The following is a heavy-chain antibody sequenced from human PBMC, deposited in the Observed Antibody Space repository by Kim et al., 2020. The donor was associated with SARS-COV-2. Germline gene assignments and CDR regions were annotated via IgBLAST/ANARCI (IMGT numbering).Heavy chain of an antibody. D-gene: IGHD1-26*01. J-gene: IGHJ6*03. Sequence: NYAQKLQGRVTMTTDTSTSTAYMELRSLRSDDTAVYYCARVGIGNYYMDVWGKGTTVTVSS. CDR3: ARVGIGNYYMDV. V-gene: IGHV1-18*01.